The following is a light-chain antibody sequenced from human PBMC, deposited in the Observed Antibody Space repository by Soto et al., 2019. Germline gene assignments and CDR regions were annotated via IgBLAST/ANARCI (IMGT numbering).Light chain of an antibody. CDR1: SSDVGSYNR. V-gene: IGLV2-18*02. CDR3: SSYAGYSTSVV. Sequence: QSALTQPPSVSGSPGQSVTISCTGTSSDVGSYNRVSWYQQPPGTAPKLMIYEVSNRPSGVPDRFSGSKSGNTASLTISGLQAEDEADYYCSSYAGYSTSVVFGGGTKLTVL. CDR2: EVS. J-gene: IGLJ2*01.